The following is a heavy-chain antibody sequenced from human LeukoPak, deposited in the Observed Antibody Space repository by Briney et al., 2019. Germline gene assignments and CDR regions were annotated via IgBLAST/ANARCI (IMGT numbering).Heavy chain of an antibody. CDR2: IYYSGST. CDR1: GGSFSGYY. CDR3: AAVLRYFDWLSKGGYAFDI. D-gene: IGHD3-9*01. Sequence: PSETLSLTCAVYGGSFSGYYWSWIRQPPGKGLEWIGSIYYSGSTYYNPSLKGRVTISVDTSKNQFSLKLSSVTAADTAVYYCAAVLRYFDWLSKGGYAFDIWGQGTMVTVSS. V-gene: IGHV4-34*01. J-gene: IGHJ3*02.